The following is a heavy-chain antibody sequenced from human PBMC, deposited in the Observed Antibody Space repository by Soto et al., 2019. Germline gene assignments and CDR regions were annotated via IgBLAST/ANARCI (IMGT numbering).Heavy chain of an antibody. V-gene: IGHV4-31*03. CDR3: ARGHYYDSSGYYLESYYFDY. D-gene: IGHD3-22*01. CDR2: IYYSGST. CDR1: GGSISSGGYY. J-gene: IGHJ4*02. Sequence: SETLSLTCTVSGGSISSGGYYWSWIRQHPGKGLEWIGYIYYSGSTYYNPSLKSRVTISVDTSKNQFSLKLSSVTAADTAVYYCARGHYYDSSGYYLESYYFDYWGQGTLVTVSS.